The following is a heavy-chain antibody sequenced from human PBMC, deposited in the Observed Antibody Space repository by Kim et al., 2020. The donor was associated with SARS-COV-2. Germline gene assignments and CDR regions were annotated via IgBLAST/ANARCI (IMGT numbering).Heavy chain of an antibody. V-gene: IGHV4-59*08. J-gene: IGHJ6*03. CDR1: GGSISSYY. CDR3: ARHLEVTTVSYYYYYYYMDV. Sequence: SETLSLTCTVSGGSISSYYWSWIRQPPGKGLEWIGYIYYSGSTNYNPSLKSRVTISVDTSKNQFSLKLSSVTAADTAVYYCARHLEVTTVSYYYYYYYMDVWGKGTTVTVSS. CDR2: IYYSGST. D-gene: IGHD4-17*01.